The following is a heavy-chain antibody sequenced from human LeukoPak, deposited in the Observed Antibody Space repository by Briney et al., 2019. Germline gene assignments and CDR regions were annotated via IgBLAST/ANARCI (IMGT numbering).Heavy chain of an antibody. CDR3: ALPSGPYAFDI. Sequence: SETLSLTCTVFGDSVSSSNYYWAWFRQPPGKGLEWIGYIYYSGSTYYNPSLKSRVTISVDTSKNQFSLKLSSVTAADTAVYYCALPSGPYAFDIWGQGTMVTVSS. J-gene: IGHJ3*02. V-gene: IGHV4-31*03. D-gene: IGHD3-10*01. CDR2: IYYSGST. CDR1: GDSVSSSNYY.